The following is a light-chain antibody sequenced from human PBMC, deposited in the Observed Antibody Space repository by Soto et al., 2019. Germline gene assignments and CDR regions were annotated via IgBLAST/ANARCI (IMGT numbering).Light chain of an antibody. V-gene: IGKV3-20*01. J-gene: IGKJ1*01. Sequence: EILLTQSPGLLSSCPVEMASLTCRASQNVNNNLAWYQQKAGQAPRLLISGASSRATGIPDRFIGSGSGTDFTLTINRLEPEDFALYYCQQYGSSPPTFGQGTKVDI. CDR2: GAS. CDR3: QQYGSSPPT. CDR1: QNVNNN.